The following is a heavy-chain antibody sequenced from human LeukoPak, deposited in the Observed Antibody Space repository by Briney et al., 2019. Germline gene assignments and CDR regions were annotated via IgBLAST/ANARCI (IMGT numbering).Heavy chain of an antibody. CDR1: EYSFTRYW. V-gene: IGHV5-51*01. CDR3: ARQGYSSSRDF. D-gene: IGHD6-13*01. Sequence: GESLKISCKGSEYSFTRYWIGWVRQMPGKGLEWMGIIYPDDSDTRYSPSFQGQVTVSADKSINTAYLQWGSLKASDTAIYYCARQGYSSSRDFWGQGTLVTVSS. J-gene: IGHJ4*02. CDR2: IYPDDSDT.